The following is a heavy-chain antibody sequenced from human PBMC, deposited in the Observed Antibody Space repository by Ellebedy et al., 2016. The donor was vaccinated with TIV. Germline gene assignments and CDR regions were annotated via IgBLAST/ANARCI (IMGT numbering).Heavy chain of an antibody. Sequence: GESLKISCATSGFTFSRYWMAWLRQAPGKGLEYVAHIKFDDIEKYYADSVKGRFTVSRDNSKNPLYLQMNSLRAEDTAVYYCAKRESNSWYPGLSMDVWGQGTTVTVS. CDR3: AKRESNSWYPGLSMDV. V-gene: IGHV3-7*05. D-gene: IGHD6-13*01. J-gene: IGHJ6*02. CDR1: GFTFSRYW. CDR2: IKFDDIEK.